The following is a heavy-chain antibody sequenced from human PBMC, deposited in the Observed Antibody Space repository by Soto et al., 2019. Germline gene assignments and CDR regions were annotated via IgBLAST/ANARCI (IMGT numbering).Heavy chain of an antibody. CDR1: GAPITFGGYS. V-gene: IGHV4-30-2*01. J-gene: IGHJ4*02. Sequence: SETLSLTCTVSGAPITFGGYSWSWIRQTPGKGLEWIGYINHLETTFYNPSFESRLTLSIDRAKNQFSLKLHSMSAADRAVYFCARGGGSDSFDYWGQGTLVTVSS. CDR2: INHLETT. D-gene: IGHD1-26*01. CDR3: ARGGGSDSFDY.